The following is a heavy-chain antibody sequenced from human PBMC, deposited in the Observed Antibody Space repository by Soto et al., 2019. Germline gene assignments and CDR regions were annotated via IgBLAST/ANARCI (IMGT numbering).Heavy chain of an antibody. CDR2: IHNGGST. J-gene: IGHJ4*02. Sequence: QVQLQESGPGLVKTSETLSLTCTVSGGSISDHYYMWIRQSPGKGLEYIGYIHNGGSTNYNPSLKSRVIISVDTSKNQFSLKLTSVTAADTAVYYCATRFYTSGFLFDYWGQGTPVTVSS. V-gene: IGHV4-59*11. CDR3: ATRFYTSGFLFDY. CDR1: GGSISDHY. D-gene: IGHD2-2*02.